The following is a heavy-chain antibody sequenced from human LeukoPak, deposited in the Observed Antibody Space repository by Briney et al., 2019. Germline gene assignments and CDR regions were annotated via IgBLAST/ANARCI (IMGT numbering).Heavy chain of an antibody. CDR2: IHYTGST. V-gene: IGHV4-59*01. CDR3: ATTLYGSGSYYANY. D-gene: IGHD3-10*01. Sequence: KPSETLSLTCAVYGGSFSGYYWNWIRQSPGKGLEWIGYIHYTGSTNYNPSLKSRVTISVDTSKNQFSLKLTSMTAADTAVYYCATTLYGSGSYYANYWGQGTLVTVSS. CDR1: GGSFSGYY. J-gene: IGHJ4*02.